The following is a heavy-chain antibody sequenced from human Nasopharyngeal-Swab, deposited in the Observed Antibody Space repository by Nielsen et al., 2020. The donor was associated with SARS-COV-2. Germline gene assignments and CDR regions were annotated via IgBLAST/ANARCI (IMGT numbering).Heavy chain of an antibody. J-gene: IGHJ3*01. V-gene: IGHV4-4*08. CDR3: AATPPCASQSGCAFDF. CDR2: SYIRGGT. CDR1: GDSIWNYY. Sequence: GSLRLSCIVSGDSIWNYYWSWFRQPPGEGLQWIGYSYIRGGTYYSPSLRGRVSISVDTSQNQFSLRLNSVTAADTAVYYCAATPPCASQSGCAFDFWSQGTRVTVSA. D-gene: IGHD3-3*01.